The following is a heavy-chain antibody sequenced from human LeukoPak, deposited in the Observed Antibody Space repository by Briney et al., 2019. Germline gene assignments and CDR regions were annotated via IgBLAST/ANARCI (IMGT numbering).Heavy chain of an antibody. CDR3: APGGILTGYYNFPLDY. D-gene: IGHD3-9*01. Sequence: GGSLRLSCAASGFTFSSYAMHWVRQAPGKGLEWVAVISYDGSNKYYADSVKGRFTISRDNSKNTLYLQMNSLRAEDTAVYYCAPGGILTGYYNFPLDYWGQGTLVTVSS. J-gene: IGHJ4*02. V-gene: IGHV3-30*04. CDR2: ISYDGSNK. CDR1: GFTFSSYA.